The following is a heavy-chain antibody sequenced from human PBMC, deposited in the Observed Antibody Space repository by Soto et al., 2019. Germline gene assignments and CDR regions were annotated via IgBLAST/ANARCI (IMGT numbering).Heavy chain of an antibody. Sequence: LRLSCAASGFTFSSYGMHWVRQAPGKGLEWVAVIWYDGSNKYYADSVKGRFTISRDNSKNTLYLQMNSLRAEDTAVYYCARDPCSGGSCYPPTGMDVWGQGTTVTVSS. J-gene: IGHJ6*02. D-gene: IGHD2-15*01. CDR3: ARDPCSGGSCYPPTGMDV. CDR2: IWYDGSNK. CDR1: GFTFSSYG. V-gene: IGHV3-33*01.